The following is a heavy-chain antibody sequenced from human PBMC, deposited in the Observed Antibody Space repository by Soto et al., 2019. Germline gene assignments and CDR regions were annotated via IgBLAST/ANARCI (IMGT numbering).Heavy chain of an antibody. V-gene: IGHV1-8*01. CDR1: GYTFTSYD. D-gene: IGHD5-12*01. Sequence: ASVKVSCKASGYTFTSYDINWVRQATGQGLEWMGWMNPNSGNTGYAQKFQGRVTMTRNTSISTAYMELSSLRSEDTAVYYCAILGYSGYDFPFDYWGQGTLVTVSS. CDR2: MNPNSGNT. J-gene: IGHJ4*02. CDR3: AILGYSGYDFPFDY.